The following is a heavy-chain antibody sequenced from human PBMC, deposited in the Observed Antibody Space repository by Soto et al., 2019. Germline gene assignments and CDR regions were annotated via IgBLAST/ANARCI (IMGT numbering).Heavy chain of an antibody. D-gene: IGHD6-25*01. J-gene: IGHJ4*02. V-gene: IGHV3-23*01. CDR1: GFTFSNYA. CDR3: AKFFVETGSNSGWPWSFHY. Sequence: EVQLLESGGGLVQPGRSLRLSCAASGFTFSNYAMSWVRQAPGQGLDWVSAISGSGGNTYYADSVKGRFTISRDNSKNPLFLQMNSLRAEDAAVYYCAKFFVETGSNSGWPWSFHYWGQGTLVTVSS. CDR2: ISGSGGNT.